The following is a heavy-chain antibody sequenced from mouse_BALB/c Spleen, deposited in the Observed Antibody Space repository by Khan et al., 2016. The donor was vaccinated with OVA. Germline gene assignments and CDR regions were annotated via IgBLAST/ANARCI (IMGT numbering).Heavy chain of an antibody. CDR3: NRLAYYYDSEGFAY. J-gene: IGHJ3*01. CDR2: VSTGGSYT. Sequence: EVELVESGGDLVKPGGSLKLSCAASGFTFSTYGMSWVRQTPDKRLEWVATVSTGGSYTYYPDSVKGRFTISRDNATNTLYLQLSGLKSEDTAMFYCNRLAYYYDSEGFAYWGQGTLVTVSA. CDR1: GFTFSTYG. V-gene: IGHV5-6*01. D-gene: IGHD1-1*01.